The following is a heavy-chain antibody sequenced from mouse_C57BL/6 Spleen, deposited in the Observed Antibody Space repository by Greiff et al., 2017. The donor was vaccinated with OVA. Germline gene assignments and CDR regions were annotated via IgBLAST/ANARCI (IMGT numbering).Heavy chain of an antibody. CDR1: GFTFSDYG. D-gene: IGHD3-2*02. V-gene: IGHV5-17*01. Sequence: EVMLVESGGGLVKPGGSLKLSCAASGFTFSDYGMHWVRQAPEKGLEWVAYISSGSSTIYYADTVKGRFTISRDNAKNTLFLQMTSLRSEDTAVYYCARTRPSWFAYWGQGTLVTVSA. J-gene: IGHJ3*01. CDR3: ARTRPSWFAY. CDR2: ISSGSSTI.